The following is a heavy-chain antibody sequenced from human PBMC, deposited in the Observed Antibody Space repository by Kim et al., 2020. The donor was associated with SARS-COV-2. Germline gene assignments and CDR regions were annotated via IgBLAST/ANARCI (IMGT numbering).Heavy chain of an antibody. CDR3: ARDFRRDSYYYDSSGYYVY. CDR2: ISYDGSNK. J-gene: IGHJ4*02. CDR1: GFTFSSYA. D-gene: IGHD3-22*01. Sequence: GGSLRLSCAASGFTFSSYAMHWVRQAPGKGLEWVAVISYDGSNKYYADSVKGRFTISRDNSKNTLYLQMNSLRAEDTAVYYCARDFRRDSYYYDSSGYYVYWGQGTLVTVSS. V-gene: IGHV3-30-3*01.